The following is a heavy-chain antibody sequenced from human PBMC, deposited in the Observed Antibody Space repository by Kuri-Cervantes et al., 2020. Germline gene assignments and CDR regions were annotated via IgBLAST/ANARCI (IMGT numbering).Heavy chain of an antibody. V-gene: IGHV3-48*02. J-gene: IGHJ6*02. CDR2: ISSSSSTI. CDR3: ARQEKGIVATYRHYYYYGMDV. D-gene: IGHD5-12*01. Sequence: ETLSLTCAASGFTFSSYSMNWVRQAPGKGLEWVSYISSSSSTIYYADSVKGRFTISRDNAKNSLYLQMNSLRDEDTAVYYCARQEKGIVATYRHYYYYGMDVWGQGTTVTVSS. CDR1: GFTFSSYS.